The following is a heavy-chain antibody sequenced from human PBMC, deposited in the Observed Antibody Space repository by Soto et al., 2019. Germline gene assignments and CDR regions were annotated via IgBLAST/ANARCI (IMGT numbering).Heavy chain of an antibody. CDR3: AKGDNLGPKTGYAFDP. V-gene: IGHV6-1*01. CDR2: TYFRSKWYN. J-gene: IGHJ5*02. CDR1: GDSVSSNTAS. Sequence: SQTLSLTCAIPGDSVSSNTASWNLIRQSPSRGLEWPGRTYFRSKWYNDYAVSVKSRIIINPDTSNNQFSLQLNSVTPEDTAVYFCAKGDNLGPKTGYAFDPWGQGIMVTVSS. D-gene: IGHD5-12*01.